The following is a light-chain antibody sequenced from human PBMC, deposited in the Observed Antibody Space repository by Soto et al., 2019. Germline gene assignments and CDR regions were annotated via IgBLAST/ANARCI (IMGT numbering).Light chain of an antibody. CDR2: KAS. V-gene: IGKV1-5*03. CDR3: QQYNSYSVPS. Sequence: DVQMTQSPSTLSASVGDRVTITCRASQNIDNWLAWYQQKPRKAPKLLIYKASSLESGVPSRFSGSGSGTEFTLTNSSLEPDDFATYHCQQYNSYSVPSFGQGTKVEIK. CDR1: QNIDNW. J-gene: IGKJ1*01.